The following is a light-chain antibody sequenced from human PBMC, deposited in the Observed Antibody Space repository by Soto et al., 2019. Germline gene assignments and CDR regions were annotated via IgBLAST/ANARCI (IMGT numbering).Light chain of an antibody. J-gene: IGLJ1*01. CDR2: GNN. CDR1: SSNIGAGYD. V-gene: IGLV1-40*01. CDR3: QSYDSSLSGSYV. Sequence: QSVLTQPPSVSGAPGQRVTISCTGSSSNIGAGYDVHWYQRLPGTAPKVLIYGNNNRPSGVPDRFSGSKSGTSASLAITGLQAEDEADYDCQSYDSSLSGSYVFGTGTTLTVL.